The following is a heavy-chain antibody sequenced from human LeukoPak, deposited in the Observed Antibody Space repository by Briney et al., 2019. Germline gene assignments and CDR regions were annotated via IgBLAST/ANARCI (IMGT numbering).Heavy chain of an antibody. CDR1: GFTFSSYA. D-gene: IGHD3-22*01. CDR3: ARGPAGYYDSSGYPY. CDR2: ISGSGGST. J-gene: IGHJ3*01. V-gene: IGHV3-23*01. Sequence: GGSLRLSCAASGFTFSSYAMSWVRQAPGKGLEWVSAISGSGGSTYYADSVKGRFTISRDNSKNTLYLQMNSLRAEDTAVYYCARGPAGYYDSSGYPYWGQGTMVTVSS.